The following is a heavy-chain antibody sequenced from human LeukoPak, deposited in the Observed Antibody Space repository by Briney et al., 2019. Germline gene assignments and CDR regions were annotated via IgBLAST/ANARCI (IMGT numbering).Heavy chain of an antibody. Sequence: ASVKVSCKTSGYSFTDYYMHWVRQAPGQGLEWMGWINPNSGGTNYAQKFQGRVTMTRDTSISTAYMELSRLRSDDTAVYYCARDPARYCSSTSCHNWFDPWGQGTLVTVSS. CDR2: INPNSGGT. V-gene: IGHV1-2*02. CDR1: GYSFTDYY. CDR3: ARDPARYCSSTSCHNWFDP. J-gene: IGHJ5*02. D-gene: IGHD2-2*01.